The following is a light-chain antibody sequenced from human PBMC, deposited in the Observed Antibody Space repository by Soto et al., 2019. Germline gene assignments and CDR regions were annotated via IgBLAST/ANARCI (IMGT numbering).Light chain of an antibody. CDR1: QDISNY. J-gene: IGKJ2*01. CDR2: DDS. V-gene: IGKV1-33*01. CDR3: QQYDSFPYT. Sequence: DIQMTQSPSSLSVSVGDRVTISCQASQDISNYLNWYQQKPGKAPTLLMYDDSNLQTGVPSRFSGRGSVTDFTLTISSLQPEEIATSYCQQYDSFPYTFGQGTKLQIK.